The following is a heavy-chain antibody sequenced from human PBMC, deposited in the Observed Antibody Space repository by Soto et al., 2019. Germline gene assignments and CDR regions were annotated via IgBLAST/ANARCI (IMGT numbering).Heavy chain of an antibody. CDR1: GGTFSTYS. Sequence: QMQLVQSGAEVRMPGSSVKVSCKASGGTFSTYSINWVRQAPGQVLEWMGGIIPLFGTTNYAQKFKGRVTITADESTSTAYMELSGLRAEDAAVYYCARGATHGSSWYFWFDPWGQGALVTVSS. V-gene: IGHV1-69*01. CDR2: IIPLFGTT. J-gene: IGHJ5*02. D-gene: IGHD6-13*01. CDR3: ARGATHGSSWYFWFDP.